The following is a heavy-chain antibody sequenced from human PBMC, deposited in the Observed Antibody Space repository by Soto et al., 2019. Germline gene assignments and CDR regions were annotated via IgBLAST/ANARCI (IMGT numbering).Heavy chain of an antibody. V-gene: IGHV1-18*04. Sequence: GASVKVCCQASGYTFTSYGISWVRPAPGHGLAWMGWISAYNGNTNYAQKLQGRVTMTTDTSTSTAYMELRSLRSDDTAVYYCARERNSSAYYYCWFDPWGQGTLVTVSS. CDR3: ARERNSSAYYYCWFDP. CDR2: ISAYNGNT. D-gene: IGHD3-22*01. J-gene: IGHJ5*02. CDR1: GYTFTSYG.